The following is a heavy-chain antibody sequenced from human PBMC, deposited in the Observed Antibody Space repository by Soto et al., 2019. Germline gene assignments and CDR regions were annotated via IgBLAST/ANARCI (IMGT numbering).Heavy chain of an antibody. CDR2: ISYDGSNK. D-gene: IGHD3-22*01. CDR3: AKIPMGIVEYYYDSSGYGGY. J-gene: IGHJ4*02. V-gene: IGHV3-30*18. CDR1: GFTFSSYG. Sequence: QVQLVESGGGVVQPGRSLRLSCAASGFTFSSYGMHWVRQAPGKGLEWVAVISYDGSNKYYADSVKGRFTISRDNSKNALYLQMNSLRAEDTAVYYCAKIPMGIVEYYYDSSGYGGYWGQGTLVTVSS.